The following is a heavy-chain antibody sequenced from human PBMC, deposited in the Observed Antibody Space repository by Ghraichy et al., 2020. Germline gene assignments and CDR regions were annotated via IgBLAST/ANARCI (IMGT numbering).Heavy chain of an antibody. CDR3: ARGSLRLGP. CDR2: INHSGST. V-gene: IGHV4-34*01. Sequence: SQTHSLTCAVYGGSFSGYYWSWIRQPPGKGLEWIGEINHSGSTNYNPSLKSRVTISVDTSKNQFSLKLSSVTAADTAVYYCARGSLRLGPWGQGTLVTVSS. CDR1: GGSFSGYY. J-gene: IGHJ5*02. D-gene: IGHD3-10*01.